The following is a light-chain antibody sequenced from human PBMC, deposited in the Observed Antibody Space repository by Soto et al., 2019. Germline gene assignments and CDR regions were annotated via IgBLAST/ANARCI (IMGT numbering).Light chain of an antibody. CDR1: QSFSSHF. J-gene: IGKJ1*01. V-gene: IGKV3-20*01. CDR3: QHFGSSLRT. CDR2: GTS. Sequence: IVLTQSPGTLSXSPGXRXXLXXXXSQSFSSHFLAWYQQKPGQAPRLLIHGTSSRATGIPDRFSGSGSGTDFTLTINSLEPEDFAVYYCQHFGSSLRTFGQGTKVDI.